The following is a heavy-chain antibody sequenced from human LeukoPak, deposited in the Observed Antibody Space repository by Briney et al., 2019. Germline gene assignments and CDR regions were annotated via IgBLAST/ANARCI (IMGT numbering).Heavy chain of an antibody. CDR2: ISSTSTCI. D-gene: IGHD1-26*01. V-gene: IGHV3-21*01. CDR1: GFTFSSYS. CDR3: ACLVGATQDV. Sequence: GSLRLSCAASGFTFSSYSMNWVRQAPGKGLEWVSSISSTSTCIYYADSVKGRFTISRDNAKNSLYLQMNSLRAEDTAVYYCACLVGATQDVWGKGTTVIVSS. J-gene: IGHJ6*04.